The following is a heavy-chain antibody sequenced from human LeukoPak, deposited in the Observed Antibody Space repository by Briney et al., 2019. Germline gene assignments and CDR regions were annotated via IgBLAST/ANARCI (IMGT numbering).Heavy chain of an antibody. CDR2: IIPIFGTA. D-gene: IGHD3-16*01. V-gene: IGHV1-69*13. CDR1: AGTFSSYA. J-gene: IGHJ6*03. CDR3: ARDGAPKEYYYYYYYMDV. Sequence: GASVKVSCKASAGTFSSYAISWERHPPGQGLDWMGGIIPIFGTANYAQKFQGRVTITADESTSTAYMELSSLRSEDTAVYYCARDGAPKEYYYYYYYMDVWGKGTTVTVSS.